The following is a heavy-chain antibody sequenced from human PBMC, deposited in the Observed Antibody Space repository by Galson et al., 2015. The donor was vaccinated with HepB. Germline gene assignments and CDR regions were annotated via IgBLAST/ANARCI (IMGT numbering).Heavy chain of an antibody. J-gene: IGHJ5*02. D-gene: IGHD3-10*01. V-gene: IGHV3-33*06. CDR2: IFYDGSNR. Sequence: SLRLSCASSGFMFSTYGMHWVRQAPGKGLEWVAVIFYDGSNRYYAASVKGRFTISRDNSKNALYLQMNSVRAEDTAVYYCAKSESFGEDGDVAFDPWGQGTLVIVSS. CDR1: GFMFSTYG. CDR3: AKSESFGEDGDVAFDP.